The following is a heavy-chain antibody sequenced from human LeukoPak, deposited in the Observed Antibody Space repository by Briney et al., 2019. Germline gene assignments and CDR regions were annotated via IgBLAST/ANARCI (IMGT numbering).Heavy chain of an antibody. J-gene: IGHJ4*02. D-gene: IGHD5-18*01. CDR2: ISYDGSNK. Sequence: PGGSLRLSCAASGFTFSSCGMHWVRQAPAQGLELVAVISYDGSNKYYADSVKGRFTISRENSKTTLYLQMSSLRAEETAVYCCAKLGLGEAMATDFDYWGQGNLVTVSS. V-gene: IGHV3-30*18. CDR3: AKLGLGEAMATDFDY. CDR1: GFTFSSCG.